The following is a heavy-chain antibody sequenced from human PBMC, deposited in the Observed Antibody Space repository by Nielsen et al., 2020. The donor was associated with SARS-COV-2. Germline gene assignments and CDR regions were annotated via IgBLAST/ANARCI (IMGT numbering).Heavy chain of an antibody. CDR1: GFNFGDYS. J-gene: IGHJ6*02. CDR2: IRNKSYGGTT. D-gene: IGHD3-3*01. V-gene: IGHV3-49*04. CDR3: TRDKGFLEYLSRRYSVMDV. Sequence: GGSLRLSCTTSGFNFGDYSMSWVRQAPGKGLEWVGFIRNKSYGGTTGYAASVRGRFTISRDDSKSVAYLLMNSLRTEDTAVYYCTRDKGFLEYLSRRYSVMDVWGQGTTVTVSS.